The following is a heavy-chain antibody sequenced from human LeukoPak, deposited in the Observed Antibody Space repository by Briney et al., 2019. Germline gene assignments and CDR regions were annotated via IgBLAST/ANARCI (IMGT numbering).Heavy chain of an antibody. D-gene: IGHD3-10*01. CDR2: IYYSGST. V-gene: IGHV4-39*01. Sequence: ASETLSLTCTVSGGSISSSSYYWGWIRQPPGKGLEWIGSIYYSGSTYYNPSLKSRVTISVDTSKNQFSLKLSSVTAADTAVYYCARRTLWFGEFDYWGQGTLVTVSS. J-gene: IGHJ4*02. CDR1: GGSISSSSYY. CDR3: ARRTLWFGEFDY.